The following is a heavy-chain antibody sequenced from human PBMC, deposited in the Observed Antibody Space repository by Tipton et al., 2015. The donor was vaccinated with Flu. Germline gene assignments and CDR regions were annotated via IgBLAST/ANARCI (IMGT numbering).Heavy chain of an antibody. CDR3: ARGVQYYDILTGYTAYFDY. CDR1: GGSISSYY. CDR2: IYYSGST. J-gene: IGHJ4*02. Sequence: TLSLTCTVSGGSISSYYWSWIRQPPGKGLEWIGYIYYSGSTNYNPSLKSRVTISVDTSKNQFSLKLSSVTAAYTAVYYCARGVQYYDILTGYTAYFDYWGQGTLVTVSS. V-gene: IGHV4-59*01. D-gene: IGHD3-9*01.